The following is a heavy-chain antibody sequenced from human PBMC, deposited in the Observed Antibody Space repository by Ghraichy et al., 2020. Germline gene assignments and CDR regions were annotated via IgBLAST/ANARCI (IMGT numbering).Heavy chain of an antibody. V-gene: IGHV3-30*18. CDR2: ISYDGSNK. D-gene: IGHD3-22*01. J-gene: IGHJ6*02. CDR3: AKERDTSGYYSFRGDYYGMDV. CDR1: GFTFSKYG. Sequence: LNISCAASGFTFSKYGMHWVRQAPGKGLEWVAVISYDGSNKYYADSVKGRLTISRDNSKNTLYLQVNSLRAEDTAVYYCAKERDTSGYYSFRGDYYGMDVWGQGTTVTVSS.